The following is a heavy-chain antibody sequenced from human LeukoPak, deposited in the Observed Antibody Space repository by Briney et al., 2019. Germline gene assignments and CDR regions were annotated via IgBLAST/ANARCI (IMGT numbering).Heavy chain of an antibody. CDR3: ARGVDYYDSSSYYYWFDP. CDR1: GYTFTDDY. CDR2: INFNSGGK. J-gene: IGHJ5*02. V-gene: IGHV1-2*06. D-gene: IGHD3-22*01. Sequence: GASVKISCKASGYTFTDDYIHWVRQAPGQGLEWMGRINFNSGGKNYAQKSQGRVTMTRDTSISTAYMELSRLKSDDTAVYYCARGVDYYDSSSYYYWFDPWGQGTLVTVST.